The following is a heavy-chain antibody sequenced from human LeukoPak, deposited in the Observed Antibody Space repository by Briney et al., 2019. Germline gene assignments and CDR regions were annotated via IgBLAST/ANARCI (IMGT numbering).Heavy chain of an antibody. V-gene: IGHV5-51*01. J-gene: IGHJ3*01. CDR3: ARRVGANDAFDF. D-gene: IGHD1-26*01. Sequence: GKSLKISYKGSWYRFSIYWIAWVRQMPGKGLEWLGIIYPGDSDTRYSPSFQGQVTVSVDNSINTAYLQWSSLKASDTAIYYCARRVGANDAFDFWGQGTMVNVFS. CDR2: IYPGDSDT. CDR1: WYRFSIYW.